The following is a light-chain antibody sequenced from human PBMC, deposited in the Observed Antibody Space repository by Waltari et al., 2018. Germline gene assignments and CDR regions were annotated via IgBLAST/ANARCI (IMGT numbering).Light chain of an antibody. J-gene: IGLJ2*01. Sequence: SYELTQPPSVSVSPGQPATITCSGDTLGDKYASWYQQKAGQSPVLVIYQDKKRPSGIPERCSGSNSGNIATLTISGTQAVDEADYYCQAWDSNTFVVFGGGTRLTVL. CDR1: TLGDKY. CDR3: QAWDSNTFVV. CDR2: QDK. V-gene: IGLV3-1*01.